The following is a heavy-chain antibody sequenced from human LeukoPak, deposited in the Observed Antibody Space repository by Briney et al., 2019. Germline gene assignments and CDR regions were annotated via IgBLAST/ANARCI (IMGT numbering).Heavy chain of an antibody. Sequence: GGSLRLSCAASGFTFSSSWMSWVRQAPGKGLESVANIKEDGSEKYYVDSVKGRFTISRDNAKNSLFLQMNSLRAEDTAVYYCARARIGMGYWGQGTLVTVS. J-gene: IGHJ4*02. CDR2: IKEDGSEK. D-gene: IGHD1-26*01. V-gene: IGHV3-7*03. CDR1: GFTFSSSW. CDR3: ARARIGMGY.